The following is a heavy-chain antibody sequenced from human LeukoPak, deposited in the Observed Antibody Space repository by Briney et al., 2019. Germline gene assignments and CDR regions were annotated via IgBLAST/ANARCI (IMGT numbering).Heavy chain of an antibody. CDR1: GFTFSNFG. J-gene: IGHJ4*02. CDR2: IWFDGSHQ. CDR3: VRYYYGSGDY. V-gene: IGHV3-33*01. D-gene: IGHD3-10*01. Sequence: PGGSLRLSCAASGFTFSNFGMHWVRQAPGKGLEWVTVIWFDGSHQHYADSVRGRFTVSRDNSRNTLYLQMNSLRAEDTAVYFCVRYYYGSGDYWGQGTLVTVSS.